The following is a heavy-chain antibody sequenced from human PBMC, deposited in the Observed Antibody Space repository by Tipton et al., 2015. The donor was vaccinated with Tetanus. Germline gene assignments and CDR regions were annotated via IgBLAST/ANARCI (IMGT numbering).Heavy chain of an antibody. V-gene: IGHV3-23*01. CDR3: AKVGSVVTFGGVIVHLYYFDY. CDR2: ISGSGGST. D-gene: IGHD3-16*02. J-gene: IGHJ4*02. Sequence: GSLRLSCAASGFTFSSYAMSWVRQAPGKGLEWVSAISGSGGSTYYADSVKGRFTISRDNSKNTLYLQMNSLRAEDTAVYYCAKVGSVVTFGGVIVHLYYFDYWGQGTLVTVSS. CDR1: GFTFSSYA.